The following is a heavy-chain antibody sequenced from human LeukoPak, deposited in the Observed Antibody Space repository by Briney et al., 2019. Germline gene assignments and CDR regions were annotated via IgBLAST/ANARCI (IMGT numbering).Heavy chain of an antibody. CDR1: GFTFSSYG. Sequence: GRSLRLSCAASGFTFSSYGMHWVRQAPGKGLEWVAVISYDGSNKYYADSVKGRFTISRDNSKNTLYLQMNSLRAEDTAVYYCAKGLDWNYLFQPFDYWGQGTLVTVSS. J-gene: IGHJ4*02. CDR2: ISYDGSNK. D-gene: IGHD1-7*01. V-gene: IGHV3-30*18. CDR3: AKGLDWNYLFQPFDY.